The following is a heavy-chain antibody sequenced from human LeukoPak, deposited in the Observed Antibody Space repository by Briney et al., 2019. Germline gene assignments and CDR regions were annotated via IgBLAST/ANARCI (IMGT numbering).Heavy chain of an antibody. CDR2: ISSSSSYI. Sequence: GGSLRLSCAASGFTFSSYSMNWVRQAPGKGLEWVSSISSSSSYIYYADSVKGRFTISRDNAKNSLYLQMNSLRAEDTAVYYCAKDRSVLRFLEWLSHPLDYWGQGTLVTVSS. J-gene: IGHJ4*02. V-gene: IGHV3-21*04. D-gene: IGHD3-3*01. CDR3: AKDRSVLRFLEWLSHPLDY. CDR1: GFTFSSYS.